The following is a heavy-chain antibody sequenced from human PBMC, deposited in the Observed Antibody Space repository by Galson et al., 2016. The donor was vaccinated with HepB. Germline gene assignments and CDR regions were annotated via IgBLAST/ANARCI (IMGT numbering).Heavy chain of an antibody. V-gene: IGHV3-9*01. CDR1: GFIFKDYA. CDR3: AQDKASMSVGATNFQH. Sequence: SLRLSCAASGFIFKDYAMHWVRQAPGKALEWVPSISWNSGTIGYADSVKGRFTISRDNAKNSLYLQMNSLRAEDTASYYCAQDKASMSVGATNFQHWGQGTLVTVSS. D-gene: IGHD1-26*01. J-gene: IGHJ1*01. CDR2: ISWNSGTI.